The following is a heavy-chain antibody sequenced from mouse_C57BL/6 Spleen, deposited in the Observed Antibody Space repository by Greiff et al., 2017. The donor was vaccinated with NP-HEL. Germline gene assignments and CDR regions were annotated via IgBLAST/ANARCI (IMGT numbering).Heavy chain of an antibody. CDR2: ISYDGSN. D-gene: IGHD2-3*01. CDR3: ARGWLLLYYAMDY. Sequence: EVQLQESGPGLVKPSQSLSLTCSVTGYSITSGYYWNWIRQFPGNKLEWMGYISYDGSNNYNPSLKNRISITRDKSKNQFFLKLNSVTTEDTATYYCARGWLLLYYAMDYWGQGTSVTVSS. CDR1: GYSITSGYY. V-gene: IGHV3-6*01. J-gene: IGHJ4*01.